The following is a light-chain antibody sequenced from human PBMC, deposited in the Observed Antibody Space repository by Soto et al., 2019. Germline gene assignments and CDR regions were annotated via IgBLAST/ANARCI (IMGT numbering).Light chain of an antibody. J-gene: IGLJ1*01. CDR1: SSDVGGYDY. V-gene: IGLV2-14*01. Sequence: QSVLTQPASVSGSPGQSITISCTGASSDVGGYDYVSWYQQHPGKAPKLMIYEVSNRPSGVSNRFSGSKSVNTASLTISGLQAEDEADYYCTSYTRSNTYVFGTGTKLTVL. CDR2: EVS. CDR3: TSYTRSNTYV.